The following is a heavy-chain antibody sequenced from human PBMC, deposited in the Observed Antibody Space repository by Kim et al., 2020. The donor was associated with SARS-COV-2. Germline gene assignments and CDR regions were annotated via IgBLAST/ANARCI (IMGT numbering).Heavy chain of an antibody. D-gene: IGHD4-17*01. J-gene: IGHJ6*03. Sequence: PALKSRVTISVDTSKNQFSLKLSSVTAADTAVYYCATSEYGDYYYYYMDVWGKGTTVTVAS. V-gene: IGHV4-59*01. CDR3: ATSEYGDYYYYYMDV.